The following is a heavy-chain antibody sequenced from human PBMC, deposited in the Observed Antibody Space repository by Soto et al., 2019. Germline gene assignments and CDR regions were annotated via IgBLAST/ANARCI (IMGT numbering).Heavy chain of an antibody. CDR3: ARGGYCTNGVCRPFDY. Sequence: QLQLQESGSGLVKPSQTLSLTCAVSGGSISSGGYSWSWIRQPPGKGLEWIGYIYHSGSTYYNPSLKSRVTISVDRSKNQFSLKLSSVTAADTAVYYCARGGYCTNGVCRPFDYWGQGTLVTVSS. CDR1: GGSISSGGYS. V-gene: IGHV4-30-2*01. J-gene: IGHJ4*02. D-gene: IGHD2-8*01. CDR2: IYHSGST.